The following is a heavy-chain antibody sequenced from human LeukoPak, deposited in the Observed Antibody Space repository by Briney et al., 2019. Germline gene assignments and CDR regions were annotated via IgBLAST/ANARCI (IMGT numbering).Heavy chain of an antibody. J-gene: IGHJ4*02. Sequence: SETLSLTCTVSGESTSGFYWTWIRQLPGKGLEWIGYIYYSGSTNYNPSLKSRVTISVDTSKNQFSLKLSSVTAADTAVYYCARGVVIAPQTFDYWGQGTLVTVSS. D-gene: IGHD2-21*01. V-gene: IGHV4-59*01. CDR3: ARGVVIAPQTFDY. CDR1: GESTSGFY. CDR2: IYYSGST.